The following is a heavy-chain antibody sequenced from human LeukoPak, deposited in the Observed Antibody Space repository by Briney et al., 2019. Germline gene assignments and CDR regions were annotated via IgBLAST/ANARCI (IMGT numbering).Heavy chain of an antibody. V-gene: IGHV1-2*02. J-gene: IGHJ4*02. D-gene: IGHD6-6*01. CDR1: GYTFTGYY. CDR2: INPNSGGT. CDR3: ARASLAGYSSSSIDY. Sequence: ASVKVSCKASGYTFTGYYMHCVRQSPGQGLEWMGWINPNSGGTNYAQKFQGRVTMTRDTSISTAYMELSRLRSDDTAVYYCARASLAGYSSSSIDYWGQGTLVTVSS.